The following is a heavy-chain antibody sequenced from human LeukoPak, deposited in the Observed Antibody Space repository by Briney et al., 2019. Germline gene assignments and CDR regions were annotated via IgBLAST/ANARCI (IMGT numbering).Heavy chain of an antibody. V-gene: IGHV4-59*11. CDR2: IYYSGST. J-gene: IGHJ4*02. D-gene: IGHD3-22*01. CDR1: GGSISSHY. Sequence: SETLSLTCTVSGGSISSHYWSWIRQPPGKGLEWIGYIYYSGSTNYNPSLKSRVTISVDTSKNQFSLKLSSVTAADTAVYYCARTKAYYYDSSGYYVDYWGQGTLVTVSS. CDR3: ARTKAYYYDSSGYYVDY.